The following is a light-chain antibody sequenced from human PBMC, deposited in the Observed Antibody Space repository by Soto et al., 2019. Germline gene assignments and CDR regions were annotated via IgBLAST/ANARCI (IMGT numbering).Light chain of an antibody. Sequence: QSVLTQPASVSGSPGQSITISCTGTSSDVGSYNLVSWYQQHPGKAPKLMIYEGSKRPSGVSNRFSGSKSGNTASLTISGLQXXXXXDYYCCSYAGSSTAVVFGGGTKL. J-gene: IGLJ2*01. V-gene: IGLV2-23*01. CDR1: SSDVGSYNL. CDR2: EGS. CDR3: CSYAGSSTAVV.